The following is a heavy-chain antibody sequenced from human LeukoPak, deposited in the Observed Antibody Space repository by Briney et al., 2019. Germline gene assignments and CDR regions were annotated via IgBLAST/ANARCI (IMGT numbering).Heavy chain of an antibody. Sequence: GGSLRLSCTASGFTFSDYQMTWIRQAPGKGLEWVSYISSSRSYTYYADSVKGRFTISRDNSKNSLSLQMNSLRVEDTAVYYCAKRGSTTYHFDSWGQGTLVTVSS. J-gene: IGHJ4*02. V-gene: IGHV3-11*03. CDR2: ISSSRSYT. CDR1: GFTFSDYQ. D-gene: IGHD2-2*01. CDR3: AKRGSTTYHFDS.